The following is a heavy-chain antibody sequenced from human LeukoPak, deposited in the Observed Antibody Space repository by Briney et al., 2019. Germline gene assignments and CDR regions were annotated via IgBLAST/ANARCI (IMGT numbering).Heavy chain of an antibody. CDR1: GFTFRNYW. CDR2: INSDGSST. V-gene: IGHV3-74*01. J-gene: IGHJ4*02. Sequence: GGSLRLSCAASGFTFRNYWMHWVRQAPGKGLVWVSRINSDGSSTTYADSVKGRFTTSRDNAKNTLDLQMNSLRAEDTAVYYCARGGVGIVVVSAIDYWGQGTLVTVSS. CDR3: ARGGVGIVVVSAIDY. D-gene: IGHD2-21*01.